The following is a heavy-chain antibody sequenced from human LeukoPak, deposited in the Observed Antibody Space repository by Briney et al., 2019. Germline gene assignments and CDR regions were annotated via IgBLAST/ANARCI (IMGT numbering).Heavy chain of an antibody. Sequence: PGGSLRVSCVASGLTFNHYWISWVRQAPGKGLEWVANIKEDGSEKYYVDSVKGRFTISRDNAKDSLYQQMNSLRAEYTAVYYCARDRGVNINYWGQGSLVTVSS. V-gene: IGHV3-7*03. CDR3: ARDRGVNINY. D-gene: IGHD3-10*01. CDR2: IKEDGSEK. J-gene: IGHJ4*02. CDR1: GLTFNHYW.